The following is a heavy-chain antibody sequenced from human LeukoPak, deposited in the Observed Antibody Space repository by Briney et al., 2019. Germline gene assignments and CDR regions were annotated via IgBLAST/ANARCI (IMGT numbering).Heavy chain of an antibody. J-gene: IGHJ4*02. CDR3: ARDSSRGAFDY. V-gene: IGHV4-59*01. Sequence: PSETLSLTCTVSGGSISSYYWSWIRQPPGKGLEWIGYIYYSESTNYNPSLKSRVTISVDTSKNQFSLKLSSVTAADTAVYYCARDSSRGAFDYWGQGTLVTVSS. CDR2: IYYSEST. CDR1: GGSISSYY.